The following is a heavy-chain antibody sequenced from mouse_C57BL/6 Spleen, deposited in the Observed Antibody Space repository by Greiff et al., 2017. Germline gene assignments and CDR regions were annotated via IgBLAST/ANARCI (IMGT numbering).Heavy chain of an antibody. CDR3: ARPSKVYAMDY. CDR2: LYPGDGDT. D-gene: IGHD2-10*02. Sequence: QVQLQQSGAELVKPGASVKISCKASGYAFSSYWMNWVKQRPGKGLEWIGQLYPGDGDTNYNGKFKGKATLTADKSSSTAYMQLSSLTSEDSAVYFCARPSKVYAMDYWGQGTSVTVSS. J-gene: IGHJ4*01. V-gene: IGHV1-80*01. CDR1: GYAFSSYW.